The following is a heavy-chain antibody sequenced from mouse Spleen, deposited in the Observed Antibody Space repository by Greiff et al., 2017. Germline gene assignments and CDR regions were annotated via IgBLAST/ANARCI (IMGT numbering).Heavy chain of an antibody. CDR1: GYTFTSYW. Sequence: QVQLQQSGAELVKPGASVKMSCKASGYTFTSYWITWVKQRPGQGLEWIGDIYPGSGSTNYNEKFKSKATLTVDTSSSTAYMQLSSLTSEDSAVYYCARGNYTFPWFAYWGQGTLVTVSA. CDR2: IYPGSGST. CDR3: ARGNYTFPWFAY. J-gene: IGHJ3*01. V-gene: IGHV1-55*01. D-gene: IGHD2-12*01.